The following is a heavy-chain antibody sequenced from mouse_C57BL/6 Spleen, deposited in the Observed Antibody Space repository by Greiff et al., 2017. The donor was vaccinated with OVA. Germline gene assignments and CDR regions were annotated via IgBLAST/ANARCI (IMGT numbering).Heavy chain of an antibody. Sequence: EVQLVESGGGLVKPGGSLKLSCAASGFTFSSYTMSWVRQTPEKRLEWVATISGGGGNTYYPDSVKGRFTISRDNAKNTLYLQMSSLRSEDTALYYCARGGYGNYDVSWFAYWGQGTLVTVSA. V-gene: IGHV5-9*01. CDR1: GFTFSSYT. CDR3: ARGGYGNYDVSWFAY. J-gene: IGHJ3*01. D-gene: IGHD2-10*02. CDR2: ISGGGGNT.